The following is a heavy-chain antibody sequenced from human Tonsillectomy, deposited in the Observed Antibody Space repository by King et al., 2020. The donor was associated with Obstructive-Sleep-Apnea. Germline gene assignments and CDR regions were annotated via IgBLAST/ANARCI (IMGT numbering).Heavy chain of an antibody. D-gene: IGHD3-10*01. Sequence: VQLVESGGGLVQPGGSLRLSCAASGFTFSSYAINWVRQAPGKGLEWVSAISGSGVGTYYADSVKGRFTISRDNSKNTLYLQMNSLRAEETAVYYCAKAYYGSGSYSYYYYGMDVWGQGTTVTVSS. J-gene: IGHJ6*02. CDR1: GFTFSSYA. V-gene: IGHV3-23*04. CDR2: ISGSGVGT. CDR3: AKAYYGSGSYSYYYYGMDV.